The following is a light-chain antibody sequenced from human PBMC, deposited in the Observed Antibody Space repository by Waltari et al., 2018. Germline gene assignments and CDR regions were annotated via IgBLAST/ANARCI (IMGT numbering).Light chain of an antibody. J-gene: IGKJ2*01. CDR3: QQRSSWPYT. V-gene: IGKV3-11*01. CDR2: DAA. CDR1: QTVGTY. Sequence: EIVLTQSPATLSLSPGERATLFCRASQTVGTYLAWYQQTPGQPPRLLIFDAASRSTGIPATFRGSGSGTDFTLTVSNLEPEELAVYFCQQRSSWPYTFGQGTRLEI.